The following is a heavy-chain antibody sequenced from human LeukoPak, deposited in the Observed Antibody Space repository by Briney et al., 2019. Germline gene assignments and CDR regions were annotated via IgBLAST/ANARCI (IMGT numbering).Heavy chain of an antibody. J-gene: IGHJ4*02. V-gene: IGHV4-59*01. CDR1: GGSISSYY. Sequence: SETLSLTCTVSGGSISSYYWSWIRQPPGKGLEWIGYIYYSGSTNYNPSLKGRVTISVDTSKNQFSLKLSSVTAADTAVYYCARAHRDFWSGYSYWGQGTLVTVSS. CDR2: IYYSGST. D-gene: IGHD3-3*01. CDR3: ARAHRDFWSGYSY.